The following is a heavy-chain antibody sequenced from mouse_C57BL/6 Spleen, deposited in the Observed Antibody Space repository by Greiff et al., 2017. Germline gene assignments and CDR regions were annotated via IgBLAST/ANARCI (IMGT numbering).Heavy chain of an antibody. Sequence: EVKLMESGGGLVKPGGSLKLSCAASGFTFSDYGMHWVRQAPEKGLEWVAYISSGSSTIYYADTVKGRFTISRDNAKNTLFLQMTSLRSEDTAMYYCARSYDYLYYFDYWGQGTTLTVSS. D-gene: IGHD2-4*01. V-gene: IGHV5-17*01. J-gene: IGHJ2*01. CDR1: GFTFSDYG. CDR3: ARSYDYLYYFDY. CDR2: ISSGSSTI.